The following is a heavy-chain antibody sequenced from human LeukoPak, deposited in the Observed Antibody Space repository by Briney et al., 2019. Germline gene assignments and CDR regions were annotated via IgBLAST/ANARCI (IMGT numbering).Heavy chain of an antibody. CDR2: TYYRSTWYN. Sequence: SQTLSLTCAISGDSFSSNSVAWNWIRQSPSRGLEWLGRTYYRSTWYNDYAVSVRGRITVNPDTSKNQFSLHLNSVAPEDTAVYYCARRLTQYDCFDPWGQGILVTVSS. J-gene: IGHJ5*02. D-gene: IGHD2-2*01. CDR1: GDSFSSNSVA. CDR3: ARRLTQYDCFDP. V-gene: IGHV6-1*01.